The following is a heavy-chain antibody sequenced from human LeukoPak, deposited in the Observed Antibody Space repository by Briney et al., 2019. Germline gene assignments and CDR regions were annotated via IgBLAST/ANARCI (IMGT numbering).Heavy chain of an antibody. CDR2: IYTSGST. Sequence: PSETLSLTCTVSGGSISSGSYYWSWIRQPAGKGLEWIGRIYTSGSTNYNPSLKSRVTISVDTSKNQFSLKLSSVTAADTAVYYCAREAGSGYYPGTGEFDYWSQGTLVTVSS. CDR3: AREAGSGYYPGTGEFDY. J-gene: IGHJ4*02. D-gene: IGHD3-22*01. CDR1: GGSISSGSYY. V-gene: IGHV4-61*02.